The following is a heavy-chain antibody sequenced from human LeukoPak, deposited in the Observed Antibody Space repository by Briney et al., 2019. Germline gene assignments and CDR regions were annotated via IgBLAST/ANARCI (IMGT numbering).Heavy chain of an antibody. V-gene: IGHV4-34*01. CDR3: ARGGRYSSSSHKYNWFDP. CDR1: GGSFSGYY. J-gene: IGHJ5*02. D-gene: IGHD6-13*01. CDR2: INHSGST. Sequence: SETLSLTCAVYGGSFSGYYWSWIRQPPGKGLEWIGEINHSGSTNYNPSLKSRVTISVDTSKNQFSLKLSSMTAADTAVYYCARGGRYSSSSHKYNWFDPWGQGTLVTVSS.